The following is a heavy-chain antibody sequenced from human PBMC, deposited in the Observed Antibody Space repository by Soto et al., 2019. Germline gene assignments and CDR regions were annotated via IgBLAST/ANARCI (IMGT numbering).Heavy chain of an antibody. CDR1: GFTFSSYG. D-gene: IGHD3-3*01. J-gene: IGHJ4*02. Sequence: QVQLVESGGGVVQPGRSLRLSCTASGFTFSSYGMHWVRQAPGKGLEWVAVISYDGSNKYYVDSVKGRFTNSRDNSKNTLYLQMDSLRAEDTAVYYCAKSPTSTIFGVVPRYWGQGTLVTVSS. V-gene: IGHV3-30*18. CDR2: ISYDGSNK. CDR3: AKSPTSTIFGVVPRY.